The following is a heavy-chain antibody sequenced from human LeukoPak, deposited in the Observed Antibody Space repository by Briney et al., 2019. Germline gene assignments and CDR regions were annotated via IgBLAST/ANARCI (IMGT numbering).Heavy chain of an antibody. Sequence: PSETLSLTCAVYGGSFSGYYWSWVRQSPGTGPEWIGYIYVTGTRYNPYLQSRVTISVDRSRNQFFLKMTSVTAADTAVYYCARHIGGGIEDMDVWGRGTKVTVSS. CDR2: IYVTGT. V-gene: IGHV4-59*08. D-gene: IGHD3-16*02. CDR3: ARHIGGGIEDMDV. J-gene: IGHJ6*03. CDR1: GGSFSGYY.